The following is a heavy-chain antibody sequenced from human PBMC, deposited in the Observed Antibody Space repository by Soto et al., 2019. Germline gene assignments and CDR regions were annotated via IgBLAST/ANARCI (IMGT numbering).Heavy chain of an antibody. CDR3: ASNPSRLWFGEYPLDY. D-gene: IGHD3-10*01. CDR2: ISYDGSNK. Sequence: QVQLVESGGGVVQPGRSLRLSCAASGFTFSSYAMHWVRQAPGKGLEWVAVISYDGSNKYYADSVKGRFTISRDNSKNTLYLQMNSLRAEDTAVYYCASNPSRLWFGEYPLDYWGQGTLVTVSS. CDR1: GFTFSSYA. V-gene: IGHV3-30-3*01. J-gene: IGHJ4*02.